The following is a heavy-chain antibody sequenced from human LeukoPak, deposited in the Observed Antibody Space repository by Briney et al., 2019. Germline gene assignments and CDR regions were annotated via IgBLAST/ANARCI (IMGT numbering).Heavy chain of an antibody. D-gene: IGHD5-24*01. CDR1: GGSFSGYY. CDR3: ARGRGRWLQSYYFDY. V-gene: IGHV4-34*01. Sequence: SETLSLTCAVYGGSFSGYYWSWIRQPPGKGLEWIEEINHSGSTNYNPSLKSRVTISVDTSKNQFSLKLSSVTAADTAVYYCARGRGRWLQSYYFDYWGQGTLVTVSS. J-gene: IGHJ4*02. CDR2: INHSGST.